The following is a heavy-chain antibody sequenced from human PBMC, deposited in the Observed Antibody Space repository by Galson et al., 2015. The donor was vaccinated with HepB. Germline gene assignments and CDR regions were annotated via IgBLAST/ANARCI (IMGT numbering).Heavy chain of an antibody. CDR2: IWYDGSNK. Sequence: SLRLSCAASGFTFSSYGMHWVRQAPGKGLEWVAVIWYDGSNKYYADSVKGRFTISRDNSKNTLYLQMNSLRAEDTAVYYCARGGDRFYDSSGYYYEGSDYWGQGTLVTVSS. V-gene: IGHV3-33*01. CDR1: GFTFSSYG. D-gene: IGHD3-22*01. CDR3: ARGGDRFYDSSGYYYEGSDY. J-gene: IGHJ4*02.